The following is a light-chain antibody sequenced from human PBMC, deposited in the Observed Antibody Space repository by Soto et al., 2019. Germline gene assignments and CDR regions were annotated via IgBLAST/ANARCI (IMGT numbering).Light chain of an antibody. CDR3: LQYGSSPMYT. V-gene: IGKV3-20*01. J-gene: IGKJ2*01. CDR1: QRVSCSY. Sequence: EIGLTQSPGTLSLSPEERATLSCRASQRVSCSYLAWYQQKPGQAPRPLIYGASSMATGIPDRFSGSASGTDFTLTISSLEPEDFGVYYCLQYGSSPMYTFGQGTQLE. CDR2: GAS.